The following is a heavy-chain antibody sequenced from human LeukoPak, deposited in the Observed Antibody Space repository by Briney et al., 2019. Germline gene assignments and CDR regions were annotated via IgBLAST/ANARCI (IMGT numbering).Heavy chain of an antibody. CDR3: ARDAHNDFWSCSESNFDY. Sequence: GGSLRLSCAASGFTFSSYWMSWVRQAPGKGLEWVANIKQDGSERYYVDSVKGRFTISRDSAKNSLYLQMNSLRAEDTAVYYCARDAHNDFWSCSESNFDYWGQGTLVTVSS. CDR1: GFTFSSYW. D-gene: IGHD3-3*01. J-gene: IGHJ4*02. V-gene: IGHV3-7*01. CDR2: IKQDGSER.